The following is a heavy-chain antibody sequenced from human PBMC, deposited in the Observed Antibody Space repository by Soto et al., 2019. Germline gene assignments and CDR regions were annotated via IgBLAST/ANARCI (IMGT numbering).Heavy chain of an antibody. CDR2: ISGYNGDT. V-gene: IGHV1-18*01. J-gene: IGHJ6*02. CDR3: AKNGQPPHYYYGMDV. D-gene: IGHD2-8*01. CDR1: GYTFSRYG. Sequence: QGQLVQSGREAKKPGASVKDSCKASGYTFSRYGISWLRQAPGQMLEWMGWISGYNGDTKYAQKVQGRVTMTIDTSTYTAYMELRSLTSDDTAIYYCAKNGQPPHYYYGMDVWGQGTTVTVSS.